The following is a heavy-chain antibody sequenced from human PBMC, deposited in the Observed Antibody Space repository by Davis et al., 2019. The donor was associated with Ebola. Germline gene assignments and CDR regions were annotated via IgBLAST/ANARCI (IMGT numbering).Heavy chain of an antibody. Sequence: GESLKISCAASGFTFDDYAMHWIRQAPGKGLEWVSYISNGGSMIYDADSVKGRFTISRDNAKNSVSLQMNSLRVDDTAVYYCARVALGYSSGWHGDHWGQGVLVTVS. J-gene: IGHJ4*02. CDR1: GFTFDDYA. D-gene: IGHD6-19*01. CDR3: ARVALGYSSGWHGDH. CDR2: ISNGGSMI. V-gene: IGHV3-11*01.